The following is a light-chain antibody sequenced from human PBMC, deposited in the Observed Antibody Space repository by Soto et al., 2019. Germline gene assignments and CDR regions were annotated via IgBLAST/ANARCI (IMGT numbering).Light chain of an antibody. Sequence: EIVLTQSPGPLSLSPGTRATLSCRASQSVTGSKLAWFQQRPGQAPRLLIYGASTRATGIPARFSGTGSGTNYTLTISGLEPEDFVLYFCQQYGNSPFTFGQGTKLDIK. CDR3: QQYGNSPFT. CDR2: GAS. V-gene: IGKV3-20*01. CDR1: QSVTGSK. J-gene: IGKJ2*01.